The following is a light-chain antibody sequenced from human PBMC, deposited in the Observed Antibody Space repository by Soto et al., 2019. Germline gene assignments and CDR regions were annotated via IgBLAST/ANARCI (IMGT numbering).Light chain of an antibody. V-gene: IGLV2-8*01. J-gene: IGLJ2*01. CDR3: SSYVTSNVVI. Sequence: QSVLTQPPSASGSPGQSVTISCTGTRDDVGGYTYVSWFQHHPGKAPKLMIYEVYKRPSGVPARFSGSKSGNTASLTVSGLQLGDEAIYYCSSYVTSNVVIFGGGTKLTVL. CDR1: RDDVGGYTY. CDR2: EVY.